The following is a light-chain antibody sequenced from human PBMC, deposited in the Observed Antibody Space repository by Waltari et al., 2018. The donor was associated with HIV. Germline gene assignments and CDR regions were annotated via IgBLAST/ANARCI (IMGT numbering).Light chain of an antibody. CDR3: QQYGSTPRT. V-gene: IGKV3-20*01. Sequence: RGSQSVSSNYLAWYQQKPGQAPGLLIYGASSRATGIPDRFSGSGSGTDFTLTISRLEPEDFAVYYCQQYGSTPRTFGQGTKVEIK. CDR1: QSVSSNY. CDR2: GAS. J-gene: IGKJ1*01.